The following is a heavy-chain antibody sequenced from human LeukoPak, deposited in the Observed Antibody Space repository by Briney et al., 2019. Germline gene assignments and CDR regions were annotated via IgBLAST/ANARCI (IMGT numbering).Heavy chain of an antibody. D-gene: IGHD1-26*01. CDR2: INTDASNT. V-gene: IGHV3-74*01. CDR1: GFTFSRFW. J-gene: IGHJ4*02. CDR3: ATGQSIAGPTTADY. Sequence: PGGSLRLSCAASGFTFSRFWMHWVRQAPGKGLVWVSRINTDASNTIYADSVKGRFTISRDNAKNTLYLQMNSLRAEDTAVYYCATGQSIAGPTTADYWGQGTLVTVSS.